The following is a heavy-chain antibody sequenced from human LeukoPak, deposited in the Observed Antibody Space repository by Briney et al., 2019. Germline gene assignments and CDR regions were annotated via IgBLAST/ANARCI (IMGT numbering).Heavy chain of an antibody. D-gene: IGHD3-9*01. CDR3: ARGSGRYDILTGYYPSSDFDY. J-gene: IGHJ4*02. V-gene: IGHV3-33*01. CDR1: GFTFSSYG. Sequence: QPGRSLRLSCAASGFTFSSYGKHWVRQAPGKGLEWVAVIWYDGSNKYYADSVKGRFTISRDNSKNTLYLQMNSLRAEDTAVYYCARGSGRYDILTGYYPSSDFDYWGQGTLVTVSS. CDR2: IWYDGSNK.